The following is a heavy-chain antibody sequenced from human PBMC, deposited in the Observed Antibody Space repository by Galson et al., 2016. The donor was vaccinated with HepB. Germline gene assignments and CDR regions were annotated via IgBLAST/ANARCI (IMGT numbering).Heavy chain of an antibody. V-gene: IGHV3-30*03. CDR3: ASSYYFGPGSNWFDP. J-gene: IGHJ5*02. CDR2: ISHDESNK. Sequence: SLRLSCAASGFTFSSYGMHWVRQAPGNGLEWVAFISHDESNKNYADSVKGRITISRDNSKNTLSRQMNSLGTEDTLTYSCASSYYFGPGSNWFDPWGQGTLVTVSS. CDR1: GFTFSSYG. D-gene: IGHD3-10*01.